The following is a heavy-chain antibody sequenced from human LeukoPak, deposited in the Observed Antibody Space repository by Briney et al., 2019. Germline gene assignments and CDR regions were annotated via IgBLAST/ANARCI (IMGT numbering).Heavy chain of an antibody. CDR2: IYHTRTT. Sequence: SETLSLTCTVSGASITSGTYYWDWIRHSPGKGLEWIGSIYHTRTTNYNPSLMGRATVSFDTSKNQVFLELRSVTAADTAVYYCARGEHSRSQFWWYFDLWGRGTLVTVSS. D-gene: IGHD1-26*01. CDR3: ARGEHSRSQFWWYFDL. V-gene: IGHV4-39*01. CDR1: GASITSGTYY. J-gene: IGHJ2*01.